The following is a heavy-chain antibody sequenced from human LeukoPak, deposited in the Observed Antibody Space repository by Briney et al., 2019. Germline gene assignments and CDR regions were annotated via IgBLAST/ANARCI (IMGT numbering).Heavy chain of an antibody. CDR1: GFTFSSYV. V-gene: IGHV3-30*02. D-gene: IGHD5-18*01. CDR3: AKDPRGHSYGWSWRYFDY. J-gene: IGHJ4*02. Sequence: GGSLRLSCAASGFTFSSYVMHWVRQAPGKGLEWVAFIRYDGSNKYYADSVKGRFTISRDNSKNTLYLQMNNLRAEDTAVYYCAKDPRGHSYGWSWRYFDYWGQGTLVTVSS. CDR2: IRYDGSNK.